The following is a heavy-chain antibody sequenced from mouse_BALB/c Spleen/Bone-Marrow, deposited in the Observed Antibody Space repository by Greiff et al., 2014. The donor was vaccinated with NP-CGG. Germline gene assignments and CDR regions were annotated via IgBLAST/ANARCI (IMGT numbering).Heavy chain of an antibody. CDR2: IPPGSGTT. V-gene: IGHV1S41*01. Sequence: DLVKSGASVKLSCKASGYTFTSYWINWIKQRPGQGLEWIGRIPPGSGTTYYNEMFKGKATLTVDTSSTTAYIQLSSLSSEDSAVYFCARGSYYYGSSSPWFAYWGQGTLVTVSA. CDR1: GYTFTSYW. J-gene: IGHJ3*01. D-gene: IGHD1-1*01. CDR3: ARGSYYYGSSSPWFAY.